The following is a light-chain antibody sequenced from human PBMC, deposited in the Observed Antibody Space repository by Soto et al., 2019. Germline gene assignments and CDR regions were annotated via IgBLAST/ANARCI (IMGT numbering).Light chain of an antibody. Sequence: SYELTQPPSVSVAPGKTASITCGGNNIGSKSVHWYQQKPGQAPVLVIYYDSDRPSGIPERFSGSNSGNTATLTISRVEAGEEADYYWQVWDSSSEHPVFGGGTQLTVL. CDR1: NIGSKS. J-gene: IGLJ7*01. CDR3: QVWDSSSEHPV. V-gene: IGLV3-21*04. CDR2: YDS.